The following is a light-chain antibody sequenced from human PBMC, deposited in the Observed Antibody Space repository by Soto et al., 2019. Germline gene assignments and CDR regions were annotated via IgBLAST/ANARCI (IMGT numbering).Light chain of an antibody. V-gene: IGKV3-15*01. J-gene: IGKJ4*01. CDR3: QQYYDWPLS. CDR2: GAT. Sequence: ERVMTQSPGTVSVSPGETATLTCGASETVNNKLAWYQQKPGQAPRLLIYGATTRATGIPARFSGSGSGTEFTLTISSLQSEDFAVYYCQQYYDWPLSFGGGTKVEMK. CDR1: ETVNNK.